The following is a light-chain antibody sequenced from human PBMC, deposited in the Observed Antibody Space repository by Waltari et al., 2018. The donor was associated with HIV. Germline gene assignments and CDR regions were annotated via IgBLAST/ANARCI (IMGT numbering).Light chain of an antibody. Sequence: AIQLTQSPSPPSACVGGRVTITCRASQGISSALAWYQQKPGKAPKVLIYDASKLKSGVPSRFSGSGSGTDFSLTVSSLQPEDFATYYCQQFYTYPLTFGGGTKVEIK. CDR1: QGISSA. V-gene: IGKV1-13*02. J-gene: IGKJ4*01. CDR2: DAS. CDR3: QQFYTYPLT.